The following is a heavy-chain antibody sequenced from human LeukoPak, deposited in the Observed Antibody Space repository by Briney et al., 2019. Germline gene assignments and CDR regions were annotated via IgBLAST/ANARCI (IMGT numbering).Heavy chain of an antibody. D-gene: IGHD1-14*01. CDR1: GFTFSSYA. Sequence: PGGSLRLSCAASGFTFSSYAMSWVRQAPGKGLEWVSAISGSGGSTYYADSVKGRFTISRDSAKSTVYLQMNSLRVEDTAVYYCITDLGWGQGTLVTVSS. CDR3: ITDLG. J-gene: IGHJ4*02. V-gene: IGHV3-23*01. CDR2: ISGSGGST.